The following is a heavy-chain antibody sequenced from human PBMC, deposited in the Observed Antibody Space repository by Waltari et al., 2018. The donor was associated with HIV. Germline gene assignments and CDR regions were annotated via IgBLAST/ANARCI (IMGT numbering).Heavy chain of an antibody. Sequence: EVQLVESGGGLVKPGGSLRLSCAASGFTFSTYNMNWVRQAPGKGLGWVSSISSVGIYIYYPDSFKGRFTISRDNAKNSLYLQMNSLRAEDTAVYYCAGGGYDYAWGTYRPFDYWGQGTLVTVSS. D-gene: IGHD3-16*02. CDR2: ISSVGIYI. V-gene: IGHV3-21*03. CDR1: GFTFSTYN. CDR3: AGGGYDYAWGTYRPFDY. J-gene: IGHJ4*02.